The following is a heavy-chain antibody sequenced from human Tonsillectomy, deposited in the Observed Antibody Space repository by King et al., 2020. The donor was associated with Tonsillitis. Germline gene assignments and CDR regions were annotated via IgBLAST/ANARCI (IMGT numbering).Heavy chain of an antibody. CDR1: GFTFSGAA. CDR2: IRSKANSYAT. CDR3: TRGGDYDSGYYYGMDV. V-gene: IGHV3-73*02. J-gene: IGHJ6*02. D-gene: IGHD4-17*01. Sequence: VQLVESGGGLVQPGGSLTLSCAASGFTFSGAATHWVRQASGKGLEWVGLIRSKANSYATVYAASVNGRFTVSRDDSKKTAYLQVNSLKTEDTAVYYCTRGGDYDSGYYYGMDVWGQGTTVTVSS.